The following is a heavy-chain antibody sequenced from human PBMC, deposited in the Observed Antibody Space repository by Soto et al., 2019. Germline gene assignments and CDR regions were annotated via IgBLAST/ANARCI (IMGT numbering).Heavy chain of an antibody. V-gene: IGHV1-2*04. D-gene: IGHD3-9*01. CDR1: GYKFTEYY. CDR3: ARDPGLPGRYWYFDL. CDR2: VNTKRGDA. J-gene: IGHJ2*01. Sequence: QVVLVQSGAEVKKPGDSVKVSCKSSGYKFTEYYIHWVRQAPGQGPEWMGWVNTKRGDAVYAQKFQGWVTMTRDTATTTAYLEVNRLKPDDTAVYFCARDPGLPGRYWYFDLWGRGTLVTVSS.